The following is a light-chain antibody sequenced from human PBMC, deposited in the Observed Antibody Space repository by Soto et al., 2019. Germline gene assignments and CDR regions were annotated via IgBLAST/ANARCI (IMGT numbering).Light chain of an antibody. CDR1: QTVLYSSNNKNY. CDR2: WAS. J-gene: IGKJ4*01. CDR3: QQYYNTPFT. V-gene: IGKV4-1*01. Sequence: DIVMTQSPDSLAVSLGERATINCKSSQTVLYSSNNKNYVTWYQQKPGQPPKLLIYWASTRESGVPDRFSGSGSGTDFTLTISSLQAEDVAVYYCQQYYNTPFTFGEGTKVEIK.